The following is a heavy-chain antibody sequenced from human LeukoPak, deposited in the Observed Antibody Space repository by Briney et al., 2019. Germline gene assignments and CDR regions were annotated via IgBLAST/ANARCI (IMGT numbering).Heavy chain of an antibody. Sequence: GGSLRLSCAASRFTFSGYAMSWVRQAPGKGLEWVSAISGSGGTTYYADSVKGRFTISRDNSKNTLYLQMNSLRAEDTAVYYCAKDTNYYGSGSYEDYWGQGTLVTVSS. CDR2: ISGSGGTT. CDR3: AKDTNYYGSGSYEDY. J-gene: IGHJ4*02. D-gene: IGHD3-10*01. V-gene: IGHV3-23*01. CDR1: RFTFSGYA.